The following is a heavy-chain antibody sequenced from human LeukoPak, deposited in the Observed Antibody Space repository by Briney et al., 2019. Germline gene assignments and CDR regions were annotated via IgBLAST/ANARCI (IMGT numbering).Heavy chain of an antibody. CDR3: AGSVDGHFVS. D-gene: IGHD2-15*01. J-gene: IGHJ4*02. Sequence: PGGSLRLSCAASGFTFSSYSMNWIRQAPGKGLEWVSSISSRSSYISYGDSVRGRFTVSRDNANKSLYLQMKSLRAEDTAVYFCAGSVDGHFVSWGQGTLVTVSS. V-gene: IGHV3-21*01. CDR2: ISSRSSYI. CDR1: GFTFSSYS.